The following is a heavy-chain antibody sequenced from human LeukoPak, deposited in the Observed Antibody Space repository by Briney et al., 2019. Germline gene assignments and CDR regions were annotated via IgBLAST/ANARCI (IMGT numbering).Heavy chain of an antibody. V-gene: IGHV4-4*07. Sequence: SETLSLTCSVSGGSLSSYYWSWIRQPAGKGLEWIGRIYTSGSTNYNPSLKSRVTMSVDTSKNQFSLKLSSVTAADTAVYYCARETKEQQLTLYYYYYMDVWGKGTTVTVSS. CDR1: GGSLSSYY. CDR3: ARETKEQQLTLYYYYYMDV. J-gene: IGHJ6*03. CDR2: IYTSGST. D-gene: IGHD6-13*01.